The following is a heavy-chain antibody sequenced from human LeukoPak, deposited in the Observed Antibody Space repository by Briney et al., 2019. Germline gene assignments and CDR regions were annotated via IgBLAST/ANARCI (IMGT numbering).Heavy chain of an antibody. V-gene: IGHV4-59*01. J-gene: IGHJ4*02. D-gene: IGHD6-13*01. CDR2: IYFSGST. CDR1: GASISSFY. CDR3: ASDTSSWLSPHYSFDY. Sequence: KPSETLSLTCTVSGASISSFYWSWIRQPPGKGLEWIGYIYFSGSTNYNPSLKSRVTISVDTSKNQFSLKLSSVTAADTAVYYCASDTSSWLSPHYSFDYWGQGTLVTVSS.